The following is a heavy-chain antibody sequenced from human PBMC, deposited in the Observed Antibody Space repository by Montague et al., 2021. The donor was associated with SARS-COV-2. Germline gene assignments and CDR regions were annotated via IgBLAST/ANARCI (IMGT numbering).Heavy chain of an antibody. J-gene: IGHJ4*02. CDR1: GFSFSDSY. V-gene: IGHV3-53*01. CDR2: IKAGNT. Sequence: SLRLSCSASGFSFSDSYMSWVRQAPGKGPEWVSIIKAGNTYYTDSVTGRFTMSRDNSKNTLSLQMNSLRDEDTAVYYCARGIQQRSNFDYWGQGTLVTVSS. CDR3: ARGIQQRSNFDY. D-gene: IGHD6-25*01.